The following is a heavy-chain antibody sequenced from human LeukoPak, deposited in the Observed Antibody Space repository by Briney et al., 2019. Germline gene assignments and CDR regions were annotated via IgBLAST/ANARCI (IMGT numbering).Heavy chain of an antibody. Sequence: GESLKISCQGSGYNFTSDWIGWVRQMPGKGLEWLGIIYPGGSDTRYNPSFQGQVTISADKSISTAYLQWSSLKASDTAMYYCARRKEWELDYWGQGTLVTVSS. D-gene: IGHD1-26*01. V-gene: IGHV5-51*01. CDR3: ARRKEWELDY. J-gene: IGHJ4*02. CDR2: IYPGGSDT. CDR1: GYNFTSDW.